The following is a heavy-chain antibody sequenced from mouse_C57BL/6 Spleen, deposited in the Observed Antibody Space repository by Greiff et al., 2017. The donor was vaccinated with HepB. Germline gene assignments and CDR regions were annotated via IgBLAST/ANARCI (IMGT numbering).Heavy chain of an antibody. CDR3: ARCYYGSSYAMDY. D-gene: IGHD1-1*01. V-gene: IGHV1-72*01. CDR2: IDPNSGGT. J-gene: IGHJ4*01. CDR1: GYTFTSYW. Sequence: QVQLQQPGAELVKPGASVKLSCKASGYTFTSYWMHWVKQRPGRGLEWIGRIDPNSGGTKYNEKFKCKATLTVDKPSSTAYMQLNSLKSEDSAVYYCARCYYGSSYAMDYWGQGTSVTVSS.